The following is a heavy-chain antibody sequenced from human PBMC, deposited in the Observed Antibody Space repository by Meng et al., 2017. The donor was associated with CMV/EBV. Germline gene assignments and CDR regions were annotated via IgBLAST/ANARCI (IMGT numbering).Heavy chain of an antibody. Sequence: SETLSLTCAVYGGSFSGYYWSWIRQPPGKGLEWIGEINHIGSTNYTPSLKSRVTISVDTSKNQFSLKLSSVTAADTAVYYCARGSEVLTIFGVGIKRGPSYYYGMDVWGQGTTVTVSS. V-gene: IGHV4-34*01. CDR3: ARGSEVLTIFGVGIKRGPSYYYGMDV. CDR2: INHIGST. D-gene: IGHD3-3*01. CDR1: GGSFSGYY. J-gene: IGHJ6*02.